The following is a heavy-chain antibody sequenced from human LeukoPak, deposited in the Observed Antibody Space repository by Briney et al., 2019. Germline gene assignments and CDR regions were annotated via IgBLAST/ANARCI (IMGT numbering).Heavy chain of an antibody. Sequence: SETLSLTCAVYGGSFSGYYWSWIRQPPGKGLEWIGEINHSGSTNYNPSLKSRVTISVDTSKNQFSLKLSSVTAADTAVYYCARASPEDDFFDYWGQGTLVTVSS. CDR1: GGSFSGYY. V-gene: IGHV4-34*01. J-gene: IGHJ4*02. CDR2: INHSGST. CDR3: ARASPEDDFFDY. D-gene: IGHD3-3*01.